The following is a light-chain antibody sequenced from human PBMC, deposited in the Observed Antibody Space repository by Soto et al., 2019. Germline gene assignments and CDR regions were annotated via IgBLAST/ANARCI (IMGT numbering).Light chain of an antibody. J-gene: IGKJ2*01. CDR3: QQYGNSPPSYT. Sequence: EIVLTQSPGTLSLSPGERATLSCRASQSISSTYLAWYQQKPGQAPRLLIDGASSRATGIPDRFSGSGSGTDFTLTINRLEPEDSAVYYCQQYGNSPPSYTFGQGTKLEIK. CDR1: QSISSTY. V-gene: IGKV3-20*01. CDR2: GAS.